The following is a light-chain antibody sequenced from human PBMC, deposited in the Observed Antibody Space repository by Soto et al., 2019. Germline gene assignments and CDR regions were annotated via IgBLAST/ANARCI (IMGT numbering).Light chain of an antibody. CDR2: GAS. V-gene: IGKV3-20*01. J-gene: IGKJ3*01. Sequence: EIVVTQSPGTLSLSPGERATLSCRARQSVSRNYLAWYQQKPGQAPRPLIYGASSRATGIPDRFSGSGSGTDFTLTISRLESDDFPVYYCQQYGSSPPFTFGPGTKVDIK. CDR1: QSVSRNY. CDR3: QQYGSSPPFT.